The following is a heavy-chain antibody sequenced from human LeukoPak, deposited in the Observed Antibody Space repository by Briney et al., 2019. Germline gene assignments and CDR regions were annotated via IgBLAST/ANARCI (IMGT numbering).Heavy chain of an antibody. J-gene: IGHJ4*02. D-gene: IGHD3-10*01. CDR2: IYYSGST. CDR3: ARHPESYRVFDY. Sequence: SETLSLTCTVSGGSISSSSYYWGWIRQPPGEGLEWIGSIYYSGSTYYSLSLKSRVTISVDTSKNQFSLKLSSVTAADTAVYYCARHPESYRVFDYWGQGTLVTVSS. V-gene: IGHV4-39*01. CDR1: GGSISSSSYY.